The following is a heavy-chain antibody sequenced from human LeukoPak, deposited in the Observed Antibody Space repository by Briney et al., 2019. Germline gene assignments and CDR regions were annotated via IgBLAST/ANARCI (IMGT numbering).Heavy chain of an antibody. CDR3: ARVGRGRGALPNPNHYLDV. D-gene: IGHD1-26*01. CDR2: TIPMFGSA. CDR1: GDIFNSYS. V-gene: IGHV1-69*05. Sequence: SVKVSCKASGDIFNSYSISWVRQAPGEGLEWVGDTIPMFGSANYAEKLQGRVTITTDHSTSTAFLELSSLSSEDTAVYYCARVGRGRGALPNPNHYLDVWGKGTTVIVSS. J-gene: IGHJ6*03.